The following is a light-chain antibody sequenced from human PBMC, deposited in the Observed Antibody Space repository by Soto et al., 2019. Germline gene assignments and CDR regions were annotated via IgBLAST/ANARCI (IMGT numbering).Light chain of an antibody. CDR3: QQSYITPYT. Sequence: DIQMTQSPSSLSASVGDTVTITCRASQSISVHLNWYQQKPGKVPKLLIYAASNLQSGVPSRVSGSGSETDFSLTISSLQPEDFATYYWQQSYITPYTFGQGTKLEIK. CDR1: QSISVH. V-gene: IGKV1-39*01. CDR2: AAS. J-gene: IGKJ2*01.